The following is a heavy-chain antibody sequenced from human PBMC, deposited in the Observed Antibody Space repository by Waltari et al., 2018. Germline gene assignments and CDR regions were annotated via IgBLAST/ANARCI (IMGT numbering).Heavy chain of an antibody. D-gene: IGHD3-3*01. CDR3: ARGGPTIFGVLNTKRFDY. CDR1: GYNFTETY. CDR2: VNPSSGVT. Sequence: QVHLVQSGAEVKKPEASVKVSCKASGYNFTETYMPWVRQAPGQGLEWMGRVNPSSGVTNYAQKFQGRVTMTRDTSINTVDMELSRLRSDDTAEYYCARGGPTIFGVLNTKRFDYWGQGTLVTVSS. J-gene: IGHJ4*02. V-gene: IGHV1-2*06.